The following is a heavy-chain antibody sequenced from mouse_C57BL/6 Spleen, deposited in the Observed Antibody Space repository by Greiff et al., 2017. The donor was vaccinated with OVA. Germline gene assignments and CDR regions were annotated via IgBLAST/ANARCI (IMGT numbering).Heavy chain of an antibody. Sequence: VQLKQPGAELVKPGASVKLSCKASGYTFTSYWMHWVKQRPGRGLEWIGRIDPNSGGTKYNEKFKSKATLTVDKPSNTAYMQLSSLPSADSAVDYCEKSEARALDYWGQGTTLTVSS. CDR2: IDPNSGGT. CDR3: EKSEARALDY. CDR1: GYTFTSYW. D-gene: IGHD3-1*01. V-gene: IGHV1-72*01. J-gene: IGHJ2*01.